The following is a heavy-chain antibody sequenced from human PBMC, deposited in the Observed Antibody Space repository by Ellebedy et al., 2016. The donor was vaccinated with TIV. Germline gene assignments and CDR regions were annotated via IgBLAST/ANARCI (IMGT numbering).Heavy chain of an antibody. CDR3: VVGLFHP. V-gene: IGHV1-8*01. CDR2: MKPGSGNT. Sequence: AASVKVSCKASGYTFTDYVINWVRQATGLGLGYLGWMKPGSGNTGSAQKFGGRVTITRNTSTSTAYMEMNSLRSDDTAVYYCVVGLFHPWGQGTLVSVSS. J-gene: IGHJ5*02. CDR1: GYTFTDYV. D-gene: IGHD3/OR15-3a*01.